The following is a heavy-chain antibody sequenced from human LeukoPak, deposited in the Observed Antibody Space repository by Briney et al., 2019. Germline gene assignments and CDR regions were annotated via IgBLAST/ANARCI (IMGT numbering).Heavy chain of an antibody. J-gene: IGHJ5*02. CDR1: GFSVSNLW. Sequence: GGSLRLSCTGSGFSVSNLWMAWVRQAPGKGLEWVANINEDETGKYYVDSVKGRFTISRDNAKNSLFLQMNSVRVEDTAVYYCATDASSYPNTWGQGTQVTVSS. CDR2: INEDETGK. V-gene: IGHV3-7*01. CDR3: ATDASSYPNT. D-gene: IGHD3-16*01.